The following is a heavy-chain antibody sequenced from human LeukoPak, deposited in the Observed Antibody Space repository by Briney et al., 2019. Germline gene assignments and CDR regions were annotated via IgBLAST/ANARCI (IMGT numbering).Heavy chain of an antibody. Sequence: PSQTLSLTCTVSGGSISSGSYYWSWIRQPAGKGLEWIGRIYTSGSTNYNPSLKSRVTISADTSKNQFSLKLSSVTAADTAVYYCARDIMVRGVITDYWGQGTLVTVSS. V-gene: IGHV4-61*02. CDR2: IYTSGST. J-gene: IGHJ4*02. CDR1: GGSISSGSYY. D-gene: IGHD3-10*01. CDR3: ARDIMVRGVITDY.